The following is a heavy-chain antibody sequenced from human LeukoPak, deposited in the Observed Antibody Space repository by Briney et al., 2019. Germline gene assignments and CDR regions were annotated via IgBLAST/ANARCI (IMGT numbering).Heavy chain of an antibody. CDR2: ILYDGSNK. V-gene: IGHV3-30*03. CDR3: ARRVIAVGLDY. D-gene: IGHD2-21*01. J-gene: IGHJ4*02. CDR1: GFTFSSYD. Sequence: GGSLRLSCAASGFTFSSYDMHWVRQAPGKGLEWVAAILYDGSNKEYAASVKGRFTISRDNSKNTLYLQMNSLRAEDTAVYYCARRVIAVGLDYWGQGTLVTVSS.